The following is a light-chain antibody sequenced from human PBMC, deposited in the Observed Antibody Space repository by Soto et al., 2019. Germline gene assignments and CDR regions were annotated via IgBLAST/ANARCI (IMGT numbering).Light chain of an antibody. CDR3: QQYNSYS. CDR2: DAS. CDR1: QSISSW. V-gene: IGKV1-5*01. J-gene: IGKJ4*01. Sequence: DIQMTQSPSTLSASVGDRVTITCRASQSISSWLAWYQQKPGKAPKLLIYDASSLESGVPSRFSGSGSGTEFTLTISRLQPDDFATYYCQQYNSYSFGGGTK.